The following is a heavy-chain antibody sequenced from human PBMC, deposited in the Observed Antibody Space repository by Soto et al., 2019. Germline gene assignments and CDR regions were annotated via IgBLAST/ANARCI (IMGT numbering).Heavy chain of an antibody. V-gene: IGHV3-23*01. Sequence: GGSLRLSCAASGFTFSSYAMSWVRQAPGKGLEWVSAISGSGGSTYSADSVKGRFTISRDNSKNTLYLQMNSLRAEDTAVYYCATYSSDYYGMDVWGQGTTVTVSS. D-gene: IGHD2-21*01. CDR2: ISGSGGST. CDR1: GFTFSSYA. J-gene: IGHJ6*02. CDR3: ATYSSDYYGMDV.